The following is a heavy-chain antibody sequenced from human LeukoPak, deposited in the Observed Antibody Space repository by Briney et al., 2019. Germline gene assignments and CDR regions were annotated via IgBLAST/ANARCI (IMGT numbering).Heavy chain of an antibody. Sequence: ASVKVSCKASGYTFTGYYMHWVRQAPGQGLEWMGWINPNSGGTNYAQKFQGRVTMTRDTSISTAYMELSRLRSDDTAVYYCARVKTYYYDSSGYYPSYWYFDLWGRGTLVTASS. V-gene: IGHV1-2*02. CDR2: INPNSGGT. CDR1: GYTFTGYY. D-gene: IGHD3-22*01. J-gene: IGHJ2*01. CDR3: ARVKTYYYDSSGYYPSYWYFDL.